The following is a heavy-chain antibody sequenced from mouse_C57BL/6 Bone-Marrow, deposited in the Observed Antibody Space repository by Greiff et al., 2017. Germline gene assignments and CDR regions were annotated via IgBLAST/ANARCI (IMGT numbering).Heavy chain of an antibody. Sequence: VQLQQSGPGLVLPSQSLSITCTASGFSFTSYGVHWVSQSPGQGLEWLGVIWSGGSTDYNAAFMSRRSITKDEYKSQIFFKMNSRQADDDDIYYYAKDYHGSSIDYWGQGTTLTVSS. D-gene: IGHD1-1*01. CDR2: IWSGGST. CDR1: GFSFTSYG. CDR3: AKDYHGSSIDY. J-gene: IGHJ2*01. V-gene: IGHV2-5*01.